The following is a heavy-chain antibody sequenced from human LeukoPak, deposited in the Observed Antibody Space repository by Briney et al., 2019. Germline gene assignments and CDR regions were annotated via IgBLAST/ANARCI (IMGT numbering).Heavy chain of an antibody. Sequence: SETLSLTCTVSGGSISSSSYYWGWIRQPPGKGLEWIGYIYYSGSTYYNPSLKSRVTISVDTSKNQFSLKLSSVTAADTAMYYCASVWFGVIDYWGQGTLVTVSS. CDR1: GGSISSSSYY. CDR2: IYYSGST. V-gene: IGHV4-30-4*08. D-gene: IGHD3-10*01. CDR3: ASVWFGVIDY. J-gene: IGHJ4*02.